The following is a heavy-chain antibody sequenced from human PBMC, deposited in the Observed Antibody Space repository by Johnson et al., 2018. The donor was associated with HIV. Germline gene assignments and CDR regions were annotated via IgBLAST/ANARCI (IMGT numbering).Heavy chain of an antibody. CDR1: GFNFDDHA. CDR3: AKDPPLAPGAFDI. V-gene: IGHV3-23*04. J-gene: IGHJ3*02. CDR2: ISGSGGST. Sequence: VHLVESGGGVVQPGRSLRLSCAASGFNFDDHAMHWVRQAPGKGLEWVSAISGSGGSTYYADSVKGRFTISRDNSKNTLYLQMNSLRAGDTAVYYCAKDPPLAPGAFDIWGQGTMVTVSS.